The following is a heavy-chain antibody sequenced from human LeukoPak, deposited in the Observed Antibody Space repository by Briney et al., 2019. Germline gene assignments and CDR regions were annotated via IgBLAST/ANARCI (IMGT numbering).Heavy chain of an antibody. CDR3: AKTRQQLVRAPVDAFDI. CDR2: IRYGGSNK. J-gene: IGHJ3*02. CDR1: GFTFSSYG. V-gene: IGHV3-30*02. D-gene: IGHD6-13*01. Sequence: GGSLRLSCGAWGFTFSSYGEHCVRQARGKGVEGLAFIRYGGSNKYYADAVKGRFTISRDNSKTTLYLQMNSLRAEDTAVYYCAKTRQQLVRAPVDAFDIWGQGTMVTVSS.